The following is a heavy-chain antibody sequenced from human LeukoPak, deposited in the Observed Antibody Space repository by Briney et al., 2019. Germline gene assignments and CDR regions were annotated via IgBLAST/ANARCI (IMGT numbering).Heavy chain of an antibody. CDR1: GFNFNDYA. Sequence: GRSLRLSCAASGFNFNDYALHWIRQAPGKGLEWVAGISWNSGSIEYTDSVKGRFTVSRDNARNSLYLQMNSLRTEDSALYYCARGIHAFDIWGRGTMVTVSS. CDR3: ARGIHAFDI. D-gene: IGHD6-13*01. J-gene: IGHJ3*02. V-gene: IGHV3-9*01. CDR2: ISWNSGSI.